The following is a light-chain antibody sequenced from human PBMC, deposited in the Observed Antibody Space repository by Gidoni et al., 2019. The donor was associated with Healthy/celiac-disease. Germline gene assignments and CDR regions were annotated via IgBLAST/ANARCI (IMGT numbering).Light chain of an antibody. CDR3: QQSYSIPYS. CDR2: AAS. J-gene: IGKJ2*03. V-gene: IGKV1-39*01. Sequence: DIQMTQSPSSLSASLGDRVTITCRASQSISSYLNWYQQKPGKAPKVLIYAASSLQSGVPSRFSGSGSGTDFTLTISSLQPEDFATYYCQQSYSIPYSFGQGTKLEIK. CDR1: QSISSY.